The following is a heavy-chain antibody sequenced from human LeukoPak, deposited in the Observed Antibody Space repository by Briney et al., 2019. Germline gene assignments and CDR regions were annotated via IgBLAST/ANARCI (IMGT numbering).Heavy chain of an antibody. J-gene: IGHJ6*04. D-gene: IGHD3-10*01. CDR2: IRSKANSYAT. CDR1: GFTFSGSA. CDR3: TRRGPMVRGVSHPNYYYYGMDV. V-gene: IGHV3-73*01. Sequence: PGGSLRLSCAASGFTFSGSAMHWVRQASGKGLEWVGRIRSKANSYATAYAASVKGRFTISRDDSKNTAYLQMNSLKPEDTAVYYCTRRGPMVRGVSHPNYYYYGMDVWGKGTTVTVSS.